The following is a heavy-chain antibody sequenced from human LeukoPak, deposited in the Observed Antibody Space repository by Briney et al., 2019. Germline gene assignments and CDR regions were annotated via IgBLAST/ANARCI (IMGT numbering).Heavy chain of an antibody. D-gene: IGHD3-22*01. V-gene: IGHV1-2*02. CDR2: INPNSGGT. CDR1: GYTFTGYY. CDR3: ARATYYYDSSGHP. J-gene: IGHJ5*02. Sequence: GASVKVSCKASGYTFTGYYMHWVRQAPGQGLEWMGWINPNSGGTNYAQKFQGRVTMTRDTSISTAYMELSRLRSDDTAVYYCARATYYYDSSGHPWGQGTLVTVSS.